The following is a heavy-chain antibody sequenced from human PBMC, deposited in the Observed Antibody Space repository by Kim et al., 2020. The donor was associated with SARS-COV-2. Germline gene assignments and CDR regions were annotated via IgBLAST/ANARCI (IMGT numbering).Heavy chain of an antibody. D-gene: IGHD6-6*01. Sequence: SETLSLTCAVYGGSFSGYYWSWIRQPPGKGLEWIGEINHSGSTNYNPSLKSRVTISVDTSKNQFSLKLSSVTAADTAVYYCARGRGQLAWGYYYYYGMDVWGQGTTVTVSS. V-gene: IGHV4-34*01. CDR2: INHSGST. CDR1: GGSFSGYY. CDR3: ARGRGQLAWGYYYYYGMDV. J-gene: IGHJ6*02.